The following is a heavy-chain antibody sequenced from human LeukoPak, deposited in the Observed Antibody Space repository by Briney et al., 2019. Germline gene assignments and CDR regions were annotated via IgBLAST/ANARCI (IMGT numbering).Heavy chain of an antibody. CDR3: AKGPYSSGWYDGYYFDY. V-gene: IGHV3-30*02. D-gene: IGHD6-19*01. CDR1: GFAFSSYG. J-gene: IGHJ4*02. CDR2: IRYDGSNK. Sequence: GGSLRLSCAASGFAFSSYGMHWVRQAPGKGLEWVAFIRYDGSNKYYADSVKGRFTISRDNSKNTLYLQMNSLRAEDTAVYYCAKGPYSSGWYDGYYFDYWGQGTLVTVSS.